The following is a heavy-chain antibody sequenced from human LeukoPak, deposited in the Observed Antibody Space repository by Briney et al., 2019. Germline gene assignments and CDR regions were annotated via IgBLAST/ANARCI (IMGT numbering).Heavy chain of an antibody. J-gene: IGHJ5*02. CDR2: INHSGST. Sequence: PSETLSLTCAVYGGSFSGYYWSWIRQPPGKGPEWIGEINHSGSTNYNPSLKSRVTISVDTSKNQFSLKLSSVTAADTAVYYCAKEKGYCSGGSCPTKNWFDPWGQGTLVTVSS. V-gene: IGHV4-34*01. D-gene: IGHD2-15*01. CDR3: AKEKGYCSGGSCPTKNWFDP. CDR1: GGSFSGYY.